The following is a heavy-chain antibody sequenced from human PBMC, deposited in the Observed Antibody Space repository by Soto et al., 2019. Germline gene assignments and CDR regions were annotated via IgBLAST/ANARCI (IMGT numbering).Heavy chain of an antibody. V-gene: IGHV3-21*01. CDR3: ARLTVAAMSAFDI. CDR2: ISSSSSYI. Sequence: EVQLVESGGGLVKPGGSLRLSCAASGFTFSSYSMNWVRQAPGKGLAWVSSISSSSSYIYYADSVKGRFTISRDNAKISLYLQMNNLRAEDQAVYYCARLTVAAMSAFDIWGQGTMVTVSS. J-gene: IGHJ3*02. D-gene: IGHD2-15*01. CDR1: GFTFSSYS.